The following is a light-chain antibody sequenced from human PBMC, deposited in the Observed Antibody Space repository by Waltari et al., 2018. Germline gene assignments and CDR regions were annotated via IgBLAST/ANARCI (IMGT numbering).Light chain of an antibody. CDR2: AAS. Sequence: DIQVTQSPSSLSASEGDRVTITCRTSQSISTHLNWYQQRPGKAPSLLIYAASLLQSGVPSRFSGSGSGTDFTLTISSLEPEDFATYFCQQSYTSPQTFGGGTKVEIK. CDR1: QSISTH. V-gene: IGKV1-39*01. J-gene: IGKJ4*01. CDR3: QQSYTSPQT.